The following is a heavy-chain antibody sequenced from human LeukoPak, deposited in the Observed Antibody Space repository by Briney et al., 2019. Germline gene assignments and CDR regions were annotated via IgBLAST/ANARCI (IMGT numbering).Heavy chain of an antibody. D-gene: IGHD3-22*01. CDR2: ISYDGNNK. CDR1: GFTFSSYA. V-gene: IGHV3-30-3*01. Sequence: GGSLRLSCAASGFTFSSYAMHWVRQAPGKGLEWVALISYDGNNKFYADSVKGRFTISRDNSKNTLYLQMNSLRPEDTALFYCARASYYFDSSDSKGAFDIWGQGTVVTVSS. J-gene: IGHJ3*02. CDR3: ARASYYFDSSDSKGAFDI.